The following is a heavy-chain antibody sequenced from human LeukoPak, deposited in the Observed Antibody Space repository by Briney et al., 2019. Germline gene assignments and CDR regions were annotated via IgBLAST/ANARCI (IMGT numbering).Heavy chain of an antibody. Sequence: GASVKVSCKASGYTFTSYDINWVRQATGQGLEWMGWMNPNSGNTGYAQKFQGRVTMTRNTSISTAYMELNSLRAEDTAVYYCASAVQWLGTNYYYGMDVWGQGTTVTVSS. D-gene: IGHD6-19*01. J-gene: IGHJ6*02. V-gene: IGHV1-8*01. CDR3: ASAVQWLGTNYYYGMDV. CDR2: MNPNSGNT. CDR1: GYTFTSYD.